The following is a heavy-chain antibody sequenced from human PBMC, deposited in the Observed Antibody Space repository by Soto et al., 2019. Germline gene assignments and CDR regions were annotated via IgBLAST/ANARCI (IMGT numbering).Heavy chain of an antibody. Sequence: SETLSLTCTVSGDSIRSGNHYWSWIRQPPGKGLEWIGYIYYSGSTYYSPSLKSRVTISVDTSKNQFSLKLSSVTAADTAVYYCARDRVVVAANPNYYYYGMDVWGQGTTVTVSS. CDR2: IYYSGST. J-gene: IGHJ6*02. D-gene: IGHD2-15*01. V-gene: IGHV4-30-4*02. CDR3: ARDRVVVAANPNYYYYGMDV. CDR1: GDSIRSGNHY.